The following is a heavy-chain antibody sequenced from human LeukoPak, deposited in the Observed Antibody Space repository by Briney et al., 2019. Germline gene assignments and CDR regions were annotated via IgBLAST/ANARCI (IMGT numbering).Heavy chain of an antibody. V-gene: IGHV3-53*01. CDR1: GFTVSSNY. J-gene: IGHJ4*02. CDR3: VTDRDSHRGMHV. CDR2: IYSGGST. D-gene: IGHD1-14*01. Sequence: GGSLRLSCAASGFTVSSNYMSWVRQAPGKGLEWVSVIYSGGSTYYADSVKGRSTISRDNSKNTLYLQMNSPRVEDTAVYYCVTDRDSHRGMHVWGQGTLVTVSS.